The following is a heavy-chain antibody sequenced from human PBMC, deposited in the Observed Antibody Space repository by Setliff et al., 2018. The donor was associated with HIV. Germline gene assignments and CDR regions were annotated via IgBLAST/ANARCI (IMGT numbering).Heavy chain of an antibody. J-gene: IGHJ4*02. CDR3: TRDFMTGSAY. Sequence: PGGSLRLSCTTSGFSFGDYAMSWVRQAPGKGLEWVGFIRRKANGGTTAYAASVNGRFAISRDDSKSITYLQMNSLRTEDSAVYYCTRDFMTGSAYWGQGTLVTSPQ. D-gene: IGHD3-9*01. V-gene: IGHV3-49*04. CDR2: IRRKANGGTT. CDR1: GFSFGDYA.